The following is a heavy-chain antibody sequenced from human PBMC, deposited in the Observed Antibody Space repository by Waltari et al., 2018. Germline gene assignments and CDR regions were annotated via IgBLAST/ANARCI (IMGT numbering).Heavy chain of an antibody. J-gene: IGHJ4*02. CDR1: GYSISSGYY. CDR3: KGYDSSGYYGIPFDY. D-gene: IGHD3-22*01. CDR2: IYHSGST. Sequence: QVQLQESGPGLVKPSETLSLTCAVSGYSISSGYYWGWIRQPPGKGLAWIGSIYHSGSTDYNPSLKSRVTISVDTSKNQFSLKLSSVTAADTAVYYCKGYDSSGYYGIPFDYWGQGTLVTVSS. V-gene: IGHV4-38-2*01.